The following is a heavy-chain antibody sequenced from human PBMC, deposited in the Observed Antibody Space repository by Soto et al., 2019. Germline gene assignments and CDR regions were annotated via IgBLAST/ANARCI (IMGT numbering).Heavy chain of an antibody. Sequence: TGGSLRLSCVASGFTFSIYSMNWFRQAPGKGLECVSYISSSSSTIYYADSVKGRFTISRDNAKNSLYLQMNSLRDEDTAMYYCARGSLTTVTTFDYWGQGTLVTVSS. D-gene: IGHD4-17*01. J-gene: IGHJ4*02. CDR2: ISSSSSTI. V-gene: IGHV3-48*02. CDR1: GFTFSIYS. CDR3: ARGSLTTVTTFDY.